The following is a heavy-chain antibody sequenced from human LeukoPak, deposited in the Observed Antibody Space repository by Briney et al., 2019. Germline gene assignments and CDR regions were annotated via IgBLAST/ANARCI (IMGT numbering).Heavy chain of an antibody. CDR2: ISYHGANK. CDR1: GFTFNSYA. V-gene: IGHV3-30-3*01. D-gene: IGHD2-15*01. J-gene: IGHJ1*01. CDR3: AREGYCSGGGCYLEYLQH. Sequence: PGRSERLSCAASGFTFNSYAMHWVRQAPGQGLEWVAVISYHGANKYYADSVKGRFTISRDNSKNTLYLQMNSLRPEDTAVYYCAREGYCSGGGCYLEYLQHRGLGNLATVSS.